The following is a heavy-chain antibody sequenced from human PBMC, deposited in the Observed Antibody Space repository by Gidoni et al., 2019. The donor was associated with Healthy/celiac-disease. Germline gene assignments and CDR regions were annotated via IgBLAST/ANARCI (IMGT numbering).Heavy chain of an antibody. V-gene: IGHV4-34*01. CDR3: ARGEGGYYDFWSGYYGY. Sequence: QVQLPQWGAGLLKPSETLSLTCAVYGGSFSGYYWSWIRQPPGKGLEWIGELNHSGSTNYNPSLKSRVTISVDTSKNQFSLKLSSVTAADTAVYYCARGEGGYYDFWSGYYGYWGQGTLVTVSS. CDR1: GGSFSGYY. D-gene: IGHD3-3*01. CDR2: LNHSGST. J-gene: IGHJ4*02.